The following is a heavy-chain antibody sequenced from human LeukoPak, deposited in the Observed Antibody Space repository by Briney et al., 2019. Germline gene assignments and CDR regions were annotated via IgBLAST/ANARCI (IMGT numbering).Heavy chain of an antibody. Sequence: GGSLRLSCAASGFTFSSYWMHWVRQAPGKGLVWVSRINSDGSSTSYADSVKGRFTISRDNAKNTLYLQMSSLRADDTAVYYCVKDSPPRYSGSPPAYWGQGTLVTVSS. D-gene: IGHD1-26*01. V-gene: IGHV3-74*01. J-gene: IGHJ4*02. CDR1: GFTFSSYW. CDR2: INSDGSST. CDR3: VKDSPPRYSGSPPAY.